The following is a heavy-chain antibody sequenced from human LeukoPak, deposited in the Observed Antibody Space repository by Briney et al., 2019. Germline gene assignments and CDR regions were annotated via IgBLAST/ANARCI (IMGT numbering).Heavy chain of an antibody. V-gene: IGHV5-51*01. CDR2: IYPGDSDT. Sequence: GESLKISCKGSGYSFRNYWVAWVPQMPGKGLEWMGIIYPGDSDTRYSPSFQGQVTISADKSISTAYLQWSSLKASDTAMYYCTRNYCSSASCYSPFDYWGQGTLVTVSS. CDR3: TRNYCSSASCYSPFDY. J-gene: IGHJ4*02. CDR1: GYSFRNYW. D-gene: IGHD2-2*02.